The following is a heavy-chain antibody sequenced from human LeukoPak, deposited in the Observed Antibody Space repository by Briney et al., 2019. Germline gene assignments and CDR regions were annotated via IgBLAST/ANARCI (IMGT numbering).Heavy chain of an antibody. CDR3: ARDRGQTGYYWSYYYYMDV. V-gene: IGHV3-48*01. CDR1: GFTFSDYS. J-gene: IGHJ6*03. Sequence: GGSLRLSCAASGFTFSDYSMNWVRQAPGKGLEWVSYISGGSSTMYYADSVKGGFTISRDNAKNSLYLQMNSLRAEDTAVYYCARDRGQTGYYWSYYYYMDVWGIGTTVTVSS. CDR2: ISGGSSTM. D-gene: IGHD3-9*01.